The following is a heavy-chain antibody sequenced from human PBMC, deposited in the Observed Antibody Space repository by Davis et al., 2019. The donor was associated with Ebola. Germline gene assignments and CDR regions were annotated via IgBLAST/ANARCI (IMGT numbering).Heavy chain of an antibody. Sequence: AASVTVSCKASGFRLTGYSITWVRPAPGQGLEWLGWISPYTGNTHYAQNLQGRVTMTTDTSTSTAYMELRSLRSDDTAVYYCARVIQAGTGREFDYWGQGTLVTVSS. D-gene: IGHD3/OR15-3a*01. CDR1: GFRLTGYS. CDR2: ISPYTGNT. V-gene: IGHV1-18*04. CDR3: ARVIQAGTGREFDY. J-gene: IGHJ4*02.